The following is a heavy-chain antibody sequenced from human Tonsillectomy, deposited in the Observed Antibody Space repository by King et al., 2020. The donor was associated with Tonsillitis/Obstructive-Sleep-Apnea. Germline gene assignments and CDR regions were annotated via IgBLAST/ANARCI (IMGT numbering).Heavy chain of an antibody. D-gene: IGHD3-3*01. J-gene: IGHJ4*02. CDR2: ISGSGGNT. CDR1: AFTFSSYV. Sequence: VQLVESGGGLVQPGGSLRLSCAASAFTFSSYVISWVRQAPGKGLEWVSAISGSGGNTYYADSVKGRFTISRDNSKNTLYLQMNSLRAEDTAVYYCCVLPWGYDCWSGYDYWGQGTLVTVSS. V-gene: IGHV3-23*04. CDR3: CVLPWGYDCWSGYDY.